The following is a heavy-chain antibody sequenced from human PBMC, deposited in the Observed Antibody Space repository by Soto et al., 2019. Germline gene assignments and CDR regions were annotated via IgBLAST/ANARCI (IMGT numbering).Heavy chain of an antibody. CDR3: ASSTTQYCSGCSCYPNLDY. J-gene: IGHJ4*02. Sequence: QVQLVQSGAEVKKPGSSVKVSCKASGGTFSSYTISWVRQAPGQGLEWMGRIIPILGIANYAQKFQGRVTITADKSTSTADMELSSLRYEDTAVYYCASSTTQYCSGCSCYPNLDYWGQGTLVTVSS. D-gene: IGHD2-15*01. CDR1: GGTFSSYT. V-gene: IGHV1-69*02. CDR2: IIPILGIA.